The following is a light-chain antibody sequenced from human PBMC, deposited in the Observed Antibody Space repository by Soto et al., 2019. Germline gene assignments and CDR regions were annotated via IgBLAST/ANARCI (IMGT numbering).Light chain of an antibody. Sequence: DIPMTQSPSTLSASVGDRVTITCRASQSISSWLAWFQQKPGKAPKLLIYKASNLDSGVPSRFSGSGSGTEFTLTISALHPDDFATYYCQQYNSYWWTFGQGTKVEI. J-gene: IGKJ1*01. CDR2: KAS. CDR1: QSISSW. CDR3: QQYNSYWWT. V-gene: IGKV1-5*03.